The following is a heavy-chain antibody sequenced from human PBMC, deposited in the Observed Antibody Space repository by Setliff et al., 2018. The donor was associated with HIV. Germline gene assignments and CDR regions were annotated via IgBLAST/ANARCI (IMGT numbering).Heavy chain of an antibody. V-gene: IGHV4-61*10. D-gene: IGHD1-26*01. CDR2: MYYTGST. Sequence: SETLSLTCTVSGGSISSGSYYWSWIRQPAGKGLEWIGHMYYTGSTNYNPSLKSRVTISVDTSKKQLSLKLNSVTAADTAVYYCARAMGANWSYYYYMDVWGKGTTVTVSS. CDR1: GGSISSGSYY. CDR3: ARAMGANWSYYYYMDV. J-gene: IGHJ6*03.